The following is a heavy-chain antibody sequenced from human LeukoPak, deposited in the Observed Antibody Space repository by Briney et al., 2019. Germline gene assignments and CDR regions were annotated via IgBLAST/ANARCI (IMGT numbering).Heavy chain of an antibody. D-gene: IGHD5-24*01. Sequence: ASVKVSCKASGYTFTSYGFSWVRQAPGQGLEWMGWISAYNGNTNYVQKLQDRVTMTTDTFTSTAYMELRSLRSDDTAVYYCARDGDMATHECWYFDLWGRGTLVTVSS. V-gene: IGHV1-18*01. CDR3: ARDGDMATHECWYFDL. CDR1: GYTFTSYG. J-gene: IGHJ2*01. CDR2: ISAYNGNT.